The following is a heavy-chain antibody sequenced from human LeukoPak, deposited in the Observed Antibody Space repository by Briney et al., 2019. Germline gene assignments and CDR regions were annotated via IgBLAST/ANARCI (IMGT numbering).Heavy chain of an antibody. Sequence: PSETLSLTCTVSGGSISSGSYYWGWIRQPPGKGLEWFGNIYYSGSTYFNPSLKSRVTISVDTSKNQFSLKLSAVTAADTAVYYCASVRRGFGESSKYYSYYYMDVWGNGTTVTISS. D-gene: IGHD3-10*01. J-gene: IGHJ6*03. CDR2: IYYSGST. CDR3: ASVRRGFGESSKYYSYYYMDV. CDR1: GGSISSGSYY. V-gene: IGHV4-39*01.